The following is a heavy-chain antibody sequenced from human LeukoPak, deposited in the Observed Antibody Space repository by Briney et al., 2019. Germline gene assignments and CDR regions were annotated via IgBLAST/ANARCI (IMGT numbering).Heavy chain of an antibody. CDR2: ISYDGSNK. D-gene: IGHD2-15*01. V-gene: IGHV3-30-3*01. CDR1: GFTFSSYA. Sequence: PGGSLRLSCAASGFTFSSYAMHWVRQAPGKGLEWVAVISYDGSNKYYADSVKGRFTISRDNSKNTLYLQMNSLRSDDTAVYYCARGGVVVAATNPFDYWGQGTLVTVSS. CDR3: ARGGVVVAATNPFDY. J-gene: IGHJ4*02.